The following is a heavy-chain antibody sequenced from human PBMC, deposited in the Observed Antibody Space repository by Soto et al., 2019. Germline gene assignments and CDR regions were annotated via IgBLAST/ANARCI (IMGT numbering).Heavy chain of an antibody. CDR3: ARWGHPAVKAFDI. D-gene: IGHD3-16*01. J-gene: IGHJ3*02. CDR2: IHYTGSR. V-gene: IGHV4-59*02. Sequence: SETLSLTCTVSGASVNDYYWNCVRQPLGKGLEWIGFIHYTGSRIFNPSLQSRVTMSVDVSQNQFSLRLTSVTAADTAIYYCARWGHPAVKAFDIWGQGTTVTVSS. CDR1: GASVNDYY.